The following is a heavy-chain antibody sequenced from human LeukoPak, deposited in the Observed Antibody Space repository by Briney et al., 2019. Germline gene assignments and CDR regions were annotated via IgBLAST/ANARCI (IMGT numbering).Heavy chain of an antibody. J-gene: IGHJ5*02. CDR2: INPNSGGT. CDR1: GYTFTGYY. V-gene: IGHV1-2*02. CDR3: ARGRVRAAAGTWFDP. D-gene: IGHD6-13*01. Sequence: ASVKVSCKASGYTFTGYYMHWVRQAPGQGLEWMGWINPNSGGTNCAQKFQGRVTMTRDTSISTAYMELSRLRSDDTAVYYCARGRVRAAAGTWFDPWGQGTLVTVSS.